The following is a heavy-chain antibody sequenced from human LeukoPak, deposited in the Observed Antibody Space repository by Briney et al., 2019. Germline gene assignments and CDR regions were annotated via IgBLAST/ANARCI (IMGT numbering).Heavy chain of an antibody. V-gene: IGHV3-53*01. CDR3: ARSILTGYHFDY. Sequence: GGSLRLSCAASGFTVSSNYMSWVRQAPGKGLEWVSVIYSGGSTYYADSVKGRFTISRGNSKNTLYLQMNSLRAEDTAVYYCARSILTGYHFDYWGQGTLVTVSS. CDR2: IYSGGST. CDR1: GFTVSSNY. D-gene: IGHD3-9*01. J-gene: IGHJ4*02.